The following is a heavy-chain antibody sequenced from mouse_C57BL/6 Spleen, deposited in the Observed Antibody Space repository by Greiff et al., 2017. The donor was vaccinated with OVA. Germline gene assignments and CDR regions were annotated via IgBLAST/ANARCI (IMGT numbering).Heavy chain of an antibody. J-gene: IGHJ1*03. D-gene: IGHD1-1*01. Sequence: EVQLVESGGGLVKPGGSLKLSCAASGFTFSSYAMSWVRQTPEKRLEWVATISDGGSYTYSPDNVKGRFTISRDNAKNNLYLQMSHLKSEDTAMYYCAREGSSYGDWYFDVWGTGTTVTVSS. CDR2: ISDGGSYT. V-gene: IGHV5-4*01. CDR3: AREGSSYGDWYFDV. CDR1: GFTFSSYA.